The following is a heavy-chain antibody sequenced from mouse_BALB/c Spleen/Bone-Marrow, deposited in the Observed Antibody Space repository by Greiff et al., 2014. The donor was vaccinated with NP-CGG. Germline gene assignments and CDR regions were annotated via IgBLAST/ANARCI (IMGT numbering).Heavy chain of an antibody. CDR2: IYPGDGNT. J-gene: IGHJ3*01. D-gene: IGHD2-4*01. Sequence: QVQLQQSGPELVKPGASVKISCKASGYAFSSSWMNWVKQRPGQGLEWIGRIYPGDGNTNYNGKFKGKATLTADKSSTTAYQQLSRMTAVDAAVYFCALYDYDGLSWFDYWGQGTLVTVSA. CDR3: ALYDYDGLSWFDY. V-gene: IGHV1-82*01. CDR1: GYAFSSSW.